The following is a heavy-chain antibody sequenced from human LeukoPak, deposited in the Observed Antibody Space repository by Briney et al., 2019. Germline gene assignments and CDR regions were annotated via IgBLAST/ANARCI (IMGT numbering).Heavy chain of an antibody. CDR3: ARAIGDYYYYFYMDV. V-gene: IGHV3-7*01. J-gene: IGHJ6*03. D-gene: IGHD4-17*01. CDR2: IKEDGSEK. Sequence: GGSLRLSCAASGLTFSSSWMSWVRQAPGKGLEWVANIKEDGSEKYYVDSVKGRFTISRDNAKNSLYLQMNSLRAEDTAVYYCARAIGDYYYYFYMDVWGKGTTVTISS. CDR1: GLTFSSSW.